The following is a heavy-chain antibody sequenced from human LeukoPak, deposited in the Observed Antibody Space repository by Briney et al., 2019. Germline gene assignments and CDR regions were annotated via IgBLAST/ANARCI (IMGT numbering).Heavy chain of an antibody. CDR3: ARDSGYYGSGHNAFDI. CDR2: ISYDGSNK. D-gene: IGHD3-10*01. J-gene: IGHJ3*02. V-gene: IGHV3-30*04. Sequence: GGSLRPSCAASGFTFSSYAMHWVRQAPGKGLEWVAVISYDGSNKYYADSVKGRFTISRDNSKNTLYLQMNSLRAEDTAVYYCARDSGYYGSGHNAFDIWGQGTMVTVSS. CDR1: GFTFSSYA.